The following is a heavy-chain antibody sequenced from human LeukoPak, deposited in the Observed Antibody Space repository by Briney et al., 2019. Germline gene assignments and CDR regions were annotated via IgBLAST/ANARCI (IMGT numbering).Heavy chain of an antibody. J-gene: IGHJ4*02. CDR3: ASSGDCSSTSCYTRMGYFDY. CDR1: GGSFRGYY. V-gene: IGHV4-34*01. Sequence: SETLSLTCAVYGGSFRGYYGSWIRQPPGKGLEWIGEINHSGSTNYNPSLKSRVTISVDTSKNPFSLKLRSVTAADTAVYYCASSGDCSSTSCYTRMGYFDYWGQGTLVTVSS. CDR2: INHSGST. D-gene: IGHD2-2*02.